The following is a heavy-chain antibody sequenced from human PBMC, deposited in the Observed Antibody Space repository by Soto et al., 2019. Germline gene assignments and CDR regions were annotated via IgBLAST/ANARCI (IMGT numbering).Heavy chain of an antibody. J-gene: IGHJ6*02. CDR3: ARDHNTRPDYYEEHYHGMDV. CDR2: INPNSGGI. CDR1: GYTLTDNY. V-gene: IGHV1-2*02. Sequence: QVQLVQSGAEVKKPGASVKVSCKASGYTLTDNYMHWVRQAPGQGLEWMGWINPNSGGIEYAQMFQGRVTMTRDTSISTVYLEMNRLRSDDTAVYYCARDHNTRPDYYEEHYHGMDVWGQGTTVTVSS. D-gene: IGHD3-16*01.